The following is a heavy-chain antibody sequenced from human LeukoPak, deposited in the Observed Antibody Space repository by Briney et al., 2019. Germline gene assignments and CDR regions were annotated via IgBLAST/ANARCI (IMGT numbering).Heavy chain of an antibody. J-gene: IGHJ6*02. CDR3: ARGGSSSSYYNNYGMDV. Sequence: ASVKVSCKASGYSLTSFDINWVRQGSGQGLEWMGWMNPKRGNTGYAPTFQGRVTITRDTSIDTAFMELSSLRPDDTAVYYCARGGSSSSYYNNYGMDVWGQGTTITVSS. CDR2: MNPKRGNT. D-gene: IGHD6-13*01. CDR1: GYSLTSFD. V-gene: IGHV1-8*01.